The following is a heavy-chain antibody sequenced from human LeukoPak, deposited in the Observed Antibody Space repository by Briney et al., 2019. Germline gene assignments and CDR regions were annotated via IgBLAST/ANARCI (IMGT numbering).Heavy chain of an antibody. J-gene: IGHJ4*02. V-gene: IGHV4-4*07. CDR2: IYTSGNA. Sequence: KSSETLSLTCTVSGGSINNHYWSWIRQPAGKELEWIGRIYTSGNADYNPSLNSRVTMSVDTSKNQFSLKLISVTAADTAVYYCARGPPPDFDYWGQGTLVTVSS. CDR1: GGSINNHY. CDR3: ARGPPPDFDY.